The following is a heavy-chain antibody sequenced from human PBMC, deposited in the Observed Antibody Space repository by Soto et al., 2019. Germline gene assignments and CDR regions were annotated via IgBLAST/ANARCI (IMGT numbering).Heavy chain of an antibody. J-gene: IGHJ4*02. CDR1: GGSISSPSYN. CDR2: FFYGGRT. D-gene: IGHD1-1*01. CDR3: ATVASTHFDS. V-gene: IGHV4-39*01. Sequence: QVQLQQSGPGLLKPSETLSLTCTVSGGSISSPSYNWGWVRQPPGKGPEWIGSFFYGGRTHYSPSLGSRLSRSVDTARSQVSLILTSVTAADTAVYYCATVASTHFDSWGQGALVVVSS.